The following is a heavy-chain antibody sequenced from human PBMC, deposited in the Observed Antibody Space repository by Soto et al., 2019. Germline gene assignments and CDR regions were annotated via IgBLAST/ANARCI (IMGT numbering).Heavy chain of an antibody. Sequence: SVKVSCKASGGTFNTHTISWLRQAPGQGLEWMGGIIPIFGTTNYAQNFQGRVTITADESTSTAYMELSSLISEDTAVYYCARDKVVAATRVYYYGMDVWGQGTTVTVSS. J-gene: IGHJ6*02. CDR1: GGTFNTHT. V-gene: IGHV1-69*13. CDR3: ARDKVVAATRVYYYGMDV. D-gene: IGHD2-15*01. CDR2: IIPIFGTT.